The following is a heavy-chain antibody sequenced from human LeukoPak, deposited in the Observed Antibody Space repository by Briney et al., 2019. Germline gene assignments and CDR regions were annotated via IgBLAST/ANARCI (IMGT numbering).Heavy chain of an antibody. CDR2: IRSKPNNYAT. V-gene: IGHV3-73*01. CDR1: GFTFSGAA. D-gene: IGHD6-13*01. CDR3: TRPLGAAAGTYFDP. J-gene: IGHJ5*02. Sequence: GGSLKLSCAASGFTFSGAAMHWVRQASGKGPEWVGHIRSKPNNYATAYAASVKGRFTISRDDSKNTAYLQMNSLKIEDTAVYYCTRPLGAAAGTYFDPWGQGTLVTVSS.